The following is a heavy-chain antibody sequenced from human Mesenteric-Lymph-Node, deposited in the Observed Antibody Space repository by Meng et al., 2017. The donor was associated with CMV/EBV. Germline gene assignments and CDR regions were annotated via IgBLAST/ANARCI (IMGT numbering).Heavy chain of an antibody. J-gene: IGHJ6*02. CDR2: ISGSGGST. Sequence: GESLKISCAASGFTFSSYSMNWVRQAPGKGLEWVSAISGSGGSTYYADSVKGRFTISRDNAKNSLYLQMNSLRAEDTAVYYCARAGALRFLFFVWGQGTTVTVSS. CDR1: GFTFSSYS. V-gene: IGHV3-21*04. D-gene: IGHD3-3*01. CDR3: ARAGALRFLFFV.